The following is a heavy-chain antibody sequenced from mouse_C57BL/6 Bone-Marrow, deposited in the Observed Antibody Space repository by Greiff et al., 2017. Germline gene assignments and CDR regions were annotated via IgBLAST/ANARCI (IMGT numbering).Heavy chain of an antibody. CDR1: GYTFTSYW. J-gene: IGHJ4*01. Sequence: VQLQQSGTVLARPGASVKMSCKTSGYTFTSYWMHWVKQRPGQGLEWIGAIYPGNSDTSYNQKFKGKAKLTAVTSASTAYMELSSLTNEDSAVYYCTSPFYDYYAMDYWGQGTSVTVSS. CDR2: IYPGNSDT. D-gene: IGHD1-1*01. CDR3: TSPFYDYYAMDY. V-gene: IGHV1-5*01.